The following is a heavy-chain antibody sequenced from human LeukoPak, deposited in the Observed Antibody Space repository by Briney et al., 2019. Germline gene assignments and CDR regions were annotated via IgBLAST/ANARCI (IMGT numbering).Heavy chain of an antibody. J-gene: IGHJ4*02. CDR3: ARGRIGGPKAPFDY. D-gene: IGHD3-16*01. V-gene: IGHV4-59*11. CDR2: IYDSGST. Sequence: PSETLSLTCTVSGGSLSNHYWSWIRRPPGKGLEWIGHIYDSGSTTYNPSLKSRVTMSVDTSKNQFSLNLSSVTAADTAVYYCARGRIGGPKAPFDYWGQGTLVTVSS. CDR1: GGSLSNHY.